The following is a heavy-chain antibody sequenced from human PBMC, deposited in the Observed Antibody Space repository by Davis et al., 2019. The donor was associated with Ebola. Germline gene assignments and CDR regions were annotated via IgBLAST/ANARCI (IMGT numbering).Heavy chain of an antibody. CDR1: GGSISSSSYY. D-gene: IGHD5-24*01. CDR2: IYYSGST. V-gene: IGHV4-39*07. CDR3: ARGGEGYNYYFDY. Sequence: SETLSLTCTVSGGSISSSSYYWGWIRQPPGKGLEWIGSIYYSGSTYYNPSLKSRVTMSVDTSKNQFSLKLSSVTAADTAVYYCARGGEGYNYYFDYWGRGTLVTVSS. J-gene: IGHJ4*02.